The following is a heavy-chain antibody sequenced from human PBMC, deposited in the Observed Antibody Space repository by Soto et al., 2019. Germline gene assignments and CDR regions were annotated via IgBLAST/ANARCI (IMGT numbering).Heavy chain of an antibody. CDR1: GYTLTELS. CDR2: FDPEDGET. Sequence: GASVKVSCKVSGYTLTELSMHWVRQAPGKGLEWMGGFDPEDGETIYAQKFQGRVTMTEDTSTDTAYMELSSLRSEDTAVYYCATFTYYDFWSGYPNNWFDPWGQGTLVTVSS. D-gene: IGHD3-3*01. V-gene: IGHV1-24*01. J-gene: IGHJ5*02. CDR3: ATFTYYDFWSGYPNNWFDP.